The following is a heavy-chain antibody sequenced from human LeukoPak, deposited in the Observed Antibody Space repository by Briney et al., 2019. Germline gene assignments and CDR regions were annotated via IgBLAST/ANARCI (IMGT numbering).Heavy chain of an antibody. CDR1: GGSISSYY. V-gene: IGHV4-59*01. CDR3: ARVSWFPGTSYYYMDV. J-gene: IGHJ6*03. Sequence: SETLSLTCTVSGGSISSYYWSWIRQPPGKGLEWIGYIHYSGTTNYNPSLKSRVTISVDTSKNQFSLKLSSVTAADTAVYYCARVSWFPGTSYYYMDVWGKGTTVTVSS. D-gene: IGHD1-1*01. CDR2: IHYSGTT.